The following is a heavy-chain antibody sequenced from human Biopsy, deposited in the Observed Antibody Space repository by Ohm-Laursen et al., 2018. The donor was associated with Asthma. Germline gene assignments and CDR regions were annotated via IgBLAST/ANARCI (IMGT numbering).Heavy chain of an antibody. D-gene: IGHD3-3*02. J-gene: IGHJ1*01. CDR1: GLTFSDYW. CDR3: ARTFHFWSPYHAEHYQL. Sequence: SLRLSCSASGLTFSDYWMHWVRQAPGKGLEWVANIKHDGTEKNHVDSLKGRFTISRDNAKNSLYVQMNSLRAEDTAVYYCARTFHFWSPYHAEHYQLWGQGTLVTVSS. CDR2: IKHDGTEK. V-gene: IGHV3-7*01.